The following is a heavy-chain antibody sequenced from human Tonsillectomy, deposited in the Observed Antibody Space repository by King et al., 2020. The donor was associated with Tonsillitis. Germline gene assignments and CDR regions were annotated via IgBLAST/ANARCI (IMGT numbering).Heavy chain of an antibody. J-gene: IGHJ4*02. Sequence: VQLQESGPGLVTPSETLSLTCTVSCSSTNGYYWGWIRQPPGEGLQWVGHFFHSGDTNYNPSLNGRVTISVDTSKNQLSLRLRSVTAADTAVYYCVRVRSYYDLLFDYWGQGTLVIVSS. D-gene: IGHD3-3*01. CDR2: FFHSGDT. CDR1: CSSTNGYY. V-gene: IGHV4-59*01. CDR3: VRVRSYYDLLFDY.